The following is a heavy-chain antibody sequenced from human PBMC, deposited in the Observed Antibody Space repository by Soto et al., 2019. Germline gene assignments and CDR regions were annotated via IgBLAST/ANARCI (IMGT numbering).Heavy chain of an antibody. V-gene: IGHV5-51*01. CDR2: IYPGDSDT. Sequence: PGESLKISCKGSVYSFTFYWIGWVRQMPGKGLEWMGIIYPGDSDTRYSPSFQGQVTISADKSSTTAYLQWSSLKASDTPMYYCARSPTGRLLYPGYFDSWGQGTLVTVSS. CDR1: VYSFTFYW. D-gene: IGHD3-3*01. J-gene: IGHJ4*02. CDR3: ARSPTGRLLYPGYFDS.